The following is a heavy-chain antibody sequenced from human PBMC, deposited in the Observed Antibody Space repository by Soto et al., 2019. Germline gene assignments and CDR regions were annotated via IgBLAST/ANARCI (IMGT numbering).Heavy chain of an antibody. J-gene: IGHJ4*02. V-gene: IGHV1-18*01. CDR3: ARHCSSTSCYDPDFDY. Sequence: QVQLVQSGAEVKKPGASVKVSCKASGYTFTSYGISWVRQAPGQGLEWMGWISAYNGNTNCAQKLQGRVTMTTDTSTSTAYMELRSLRSDDTAVYYCARHCSSTSCYDPDFDYWGQETLVTVSS. CDR2: ISAYNGNT. CDR1: GYTFTSYG. D-gene: IGHD2-2*01.